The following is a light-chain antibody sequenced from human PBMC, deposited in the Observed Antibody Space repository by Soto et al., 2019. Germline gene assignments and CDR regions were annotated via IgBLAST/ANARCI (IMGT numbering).Light chain of an antibody. CDR1: QSISSY. Sequence: DIQMTQSPSSLSASVGDRVTITCRASQSISSYLNWYQQKQGKAPKLLIYAASSLQSGVPSRFSGSGSGTDFTLTISSLQHEDFATYYCQQRYSTPLTFGGGTKVEIK. V-gene: IGKV1-39*01. J-gene: IGKJ4*01. CDR3: QQRYSTPLT. CDR2: AAS.